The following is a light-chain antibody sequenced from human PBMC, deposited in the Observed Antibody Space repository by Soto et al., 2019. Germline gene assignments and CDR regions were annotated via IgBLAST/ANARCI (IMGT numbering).Light chain of an antibody. CDR3: QQLKSDPLI. J-gene: IGKJ4*01. Sequence: DIQLTQSPSFLSASVGDRVTITCRASQGISSYLAWFQQKPGKAPNLLIYAASTLQSGVPSRFSGSGSGTDFTLSISSLQPEDFATYYCQQLKSDPLIFGGGTKVEIK. V-gene: IGKV1-9*01. CDR2: AAS. CDR1: QGISSY.